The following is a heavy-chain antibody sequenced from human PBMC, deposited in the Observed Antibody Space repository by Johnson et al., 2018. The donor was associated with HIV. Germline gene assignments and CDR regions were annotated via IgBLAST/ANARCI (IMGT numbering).Heavy chain of an antibody. J-gene: IGHJ3*02. CDR1: GFTFSSYG. V-gene: IGHV3-20*04. CDR2: IRWNGGST. D-gene: IGHD1-26*01. Sequence: VQLVESGGGLVQPGGSMKLSCVASGFTFSSYGMHWVRQAPGKGLEWVSGIRWNGGSTSYADSVKGRFPISRDNAKNSLYLQMNSLRPEDTALYYCARGVGSIVGAMSTFDIWGQGTMVTVSS. CDR3: ARGVGSIVGAMSTFDI.